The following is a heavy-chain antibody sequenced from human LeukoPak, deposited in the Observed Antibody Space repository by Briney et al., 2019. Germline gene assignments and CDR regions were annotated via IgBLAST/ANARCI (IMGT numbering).Heavy chain of an antibody. CDR2: ISGSGGST. CDR1: GFTFSSYA. Sequence: GGSLRLYCAASGFTFSSYAMSWVRQAPGKGLEWVSAISGSGGSTYYADPGKGRFTISRDNSKNTLYLQMNSLRAEDTAVYYCAKDRSGCYPLDYWGQGTLVTVSS. CDR3: AKDRSGCYPLDY. J-gene: IGHJ4*02. V-gene: IGHV3-23*01. D-gene: IGHD1-26*01.